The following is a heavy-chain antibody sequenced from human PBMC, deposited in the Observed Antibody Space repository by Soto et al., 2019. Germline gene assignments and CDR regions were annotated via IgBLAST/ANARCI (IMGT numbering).Heavy chain of an antibody. J-gene: IGHJ4*02. CDR1: GGSISSGDYY. D-gene: IGHD1-20*01. CDR3: ASSDNSFPFAH. Sequence: QVQLQESGPGLVKPSQTLSLTCTVSGGSISSGDYYWSWIRQPPGKGLEWIGYIYYSGFTYYNPSLTSRLTMSVDTPQNPFSLKLSSVIAAHTSVYYCASSDNSFPFAHWGQRPLVTVSS. CDR2: IYYSGFT. V-gene: IGHV4-30-4*01.